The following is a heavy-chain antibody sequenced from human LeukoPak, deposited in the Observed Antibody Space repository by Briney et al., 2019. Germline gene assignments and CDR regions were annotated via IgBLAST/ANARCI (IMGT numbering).Heavy chain of an antibody. D-gene: IGHD3-10*01. V-gene: IGHV1-2*02. J-gene: IGHJ3*02. CDR1: GYTFTGYY. Sequence: ASVKVSCKASGYTFTGYYMHWVRQAPGHGLEWMGWINSNSGVTNYAQTFQGTVTMTRDTSITTAYMELSRLRSDDPPVYHTAHTYRGAAPFAFAIWGQGTMVTVSS. CDR3: AHTYRGAAPFAFAI. CDR2: INSNSGVT.